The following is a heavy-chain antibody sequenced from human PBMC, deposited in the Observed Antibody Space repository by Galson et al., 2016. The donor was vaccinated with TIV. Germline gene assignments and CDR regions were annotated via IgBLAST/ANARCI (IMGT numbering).Heavy chain of an antibody. CDR3: ARGHIVVVPGDRPAGLDH. CDR1: DGSFTGYY. J-gene: IGHJ4*02. V-gene: IGHV4-34*01. D-gene: IGHD2-2*01. CDR2: ISRSGST. Sequence: SETLSLTCAVYDGSFTGYYWNWIRQSPEKGLEWIGEISRSGSTNYNPSLQSRVTISMDLSNNHFSLNLTSVTAAASALYYCARGHIVVVPGDRPAGLDHWGQGTLVTVSS.